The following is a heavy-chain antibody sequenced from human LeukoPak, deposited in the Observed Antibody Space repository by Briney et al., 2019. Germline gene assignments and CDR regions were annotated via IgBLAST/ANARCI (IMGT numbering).Heavy chain of an antibody. D-gene: IGHD3-3*01. CDR1: GFTFRRYSMN. J-gene: IGHJ5*02. CDR3: ARLPNYDFWSGSSGFDP. CDR2: IYYSGST. V-gene: IGHV4-39*01. Sequence: GSLRLSCAASGFTFRRYSMNWVRQAPGKGLEWIGSIYYSGSTYYNPSLKSRVTISVDTSKNQFSLKLSSVTAADTAVYYCARLPNYDFWSGSSGFDPWGQGTLVTVSS.